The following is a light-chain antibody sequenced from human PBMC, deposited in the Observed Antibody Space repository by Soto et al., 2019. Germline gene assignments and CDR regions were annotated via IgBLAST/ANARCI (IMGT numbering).Light chain of an antibody. J-gene: IGKJ2*01. Sequence: IGLTQSSGTLSVYPADRAALSWRASEIVISSYLARYQQKPDQAPRLLIYGTSTRATGIPDRISGSGSATDFTVTISCLLSVELTVFQCTQSATSRDTFAHGT. CDR1: EIVISSY. CDR2: GTS. CDR3: TQSATSRDT. V-gene: IGKV3-20*01.